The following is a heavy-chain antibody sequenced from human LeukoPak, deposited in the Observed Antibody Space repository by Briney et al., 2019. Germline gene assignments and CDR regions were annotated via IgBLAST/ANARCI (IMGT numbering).Heavy chain of an antibody. CDR2: IYYSGST. Sequence: PSETLSLTCTVSGGSISSSSYYWGWIRQPPGKGLEWIGSIYYSGSTYYNPSLKSRVTISVDTSKNQFSLKLSSVTAADTAVYYCASRWSGYYSYYYYYMDVWGKGTTVTVSS. CDR1: GGSISSSSYY. V-gene: IGHV4-39*01. CDR3: ASRWSGYYSYYYYYMDV. J-gene: IGHJ6*03. D-gene: IGHD3-3*01.